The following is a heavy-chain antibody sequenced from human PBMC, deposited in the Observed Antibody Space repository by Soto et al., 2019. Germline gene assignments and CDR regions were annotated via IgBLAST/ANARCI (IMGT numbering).Heavy chain of an antibody. D-gene: IGHD2-2*01. Sequence: QVQLVQSGAEVKKPGASVKVSCKASGYTFTSYYMHWVRQATGQGLEWMGIINPSGGSTSYAQKFQCRVTMTRDTSTSTVYMELSSLRSEDTAVYYCAPGYCSSTSCREYNWFDPWGQGTLVTVSS. J-gene: IGHJ5*02. CDR1: GYTFTSYY. CDR3: APGYCSSTSCREYNWFDP. CDR2: INPSGGST. V-gene: IGHV1-46*03.